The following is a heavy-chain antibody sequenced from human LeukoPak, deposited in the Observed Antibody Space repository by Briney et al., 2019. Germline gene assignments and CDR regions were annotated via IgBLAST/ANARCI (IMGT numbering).Heavy chain of an antibody. CDR1: GFTFSSYW. CDR3: ARGFFYSKSCYFDY. J-gene: IGHJ4*02. V-gene: IGHV3-72*01. Sequence: QPGGSLRLSCAASGFTFSSYWMSWVRQAPGKGLEWVGRSRNKANSYTTEYAASVKGRFTISRDDSKNSLYLQMNSLKTEDTALYYCARGFFYSKSCYFDYWGQGTLVTVSS. CDR2: SRNKANSYTT. D-gene: IGHD4-11*01.